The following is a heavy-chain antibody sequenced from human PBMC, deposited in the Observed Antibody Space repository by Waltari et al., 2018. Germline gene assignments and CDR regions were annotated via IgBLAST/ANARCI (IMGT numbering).Heavy chain of an antibody. CDR3: ARNPIRELILDY. D-gene: IGHD3-10*01. J-gene: IGHJ4*02. Sequence: QVQLQESGPGLVKPSETLSLTCAVSGYSISSGYYWGWIRQPPGKGLEWIGSIYHSGSTYYNPSLKSRVTISVDTSKNQFSLKLSSVTAADTAVYYCARNPIRELILDYWGQGTLVTVSS. CDR1: GYSISSGYY. CDR2: IYHSGST. V-gene: IGHV4-38-2*01.